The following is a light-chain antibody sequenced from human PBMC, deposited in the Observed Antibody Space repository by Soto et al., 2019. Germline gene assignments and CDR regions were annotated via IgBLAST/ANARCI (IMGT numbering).Light chain of an antibody. CDR1: SSDVGGYDY. V-gene: IGLV2-8*01. CDR2: EVS. Sequence: QSALTQPPSASGSPGQSVTVSCTGTSSDVGGYDYVSWYQHHPGKAPKLMIYEVSKRPSGVPDRFSASKSGNTASLTVSGLQAEDEADYYCSSYAGSNNLLFGGGTKVTVL. CDR3: SSYAGSNNLL. J-gene: IGLJ2*01.